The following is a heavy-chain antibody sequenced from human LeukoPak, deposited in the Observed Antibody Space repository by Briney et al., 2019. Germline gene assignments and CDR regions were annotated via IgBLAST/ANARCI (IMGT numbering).Heavy chain of an antibody. CDR3: AREFHCSGGSCSHDAFDI. Sequence: SETLSLTCAVYGGSFSGYYWSWIHQPPGKGLEWIGEINHSGSTNYNPSLKSRVTISVDTSKNQFSLKLSSVTAADTAVYYCAREFHCSGGSCSHDAFDIWGQGTMVTVSS. V-gene: IGHV4-34*01. CDR2: INHSGST. J-gene: IGHJ3*02. D-gene: IGHD2-15*01. CDR1: GGSFSGYY.